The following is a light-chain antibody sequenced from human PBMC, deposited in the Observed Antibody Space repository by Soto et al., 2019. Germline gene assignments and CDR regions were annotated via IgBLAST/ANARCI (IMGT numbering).Light chain of an antibody. CDR1: ETVNSY. J-gene: IGKJ3*01. CDR3: QHRSSWPFT. V-gene: IGKV3-11*01. Sequence: EIVLTQSPATLSLSPGERATLSCRASETVNSYLAWYQQKPGQAPRLFIYDVSKRATGIPARFSGSGSGTDFTLAISSLEPDDFAVYYCQHRSSWPFTFGPGTKVEIK. CDR2: DVS.